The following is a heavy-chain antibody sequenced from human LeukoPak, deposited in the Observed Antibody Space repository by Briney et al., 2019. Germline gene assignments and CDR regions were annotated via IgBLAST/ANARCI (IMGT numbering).Heavy chain of an antibody. Sequence: QTGGSLRLSCAASGFTFSSYDMHWVRQATGKGLEWVSAIGTAGDTYYPRSVKGRFTISRENAKNSLYLQMDSLRAGDTAVYYCTRGLGSSFDYWGQGTLVTVSS. J-gene: IGHJ4*02. CDR2: IGTAGDT. V-gene: IGHV3-13*01. CDR1: GFTFSSYD. D-gene: IGHD6-6*01. CDR3: TRGLGSSFDY.